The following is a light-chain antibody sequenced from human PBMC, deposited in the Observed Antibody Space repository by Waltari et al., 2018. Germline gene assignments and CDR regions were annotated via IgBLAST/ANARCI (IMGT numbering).Light chain of an antibody. CDR3: HQYSTTPWT. Sequence: DIVMTQSPDSLAVSLGERATINCKSSQSVLYSGNNKNYLAWYQQKPGQPPKLLIYWASARESGVPDRFRGSGSGTDFTLTITSLQAEDVAVYYCHQYSTTPWTFGQGTKVEI. CDR1: QSVLYSGNNKNY. CDR2: WAS. V-gene: IGKV4-1*01. J-gene: IGKJ1*01.